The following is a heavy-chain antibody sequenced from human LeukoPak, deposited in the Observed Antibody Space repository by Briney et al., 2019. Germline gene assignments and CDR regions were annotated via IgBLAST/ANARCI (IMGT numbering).Heavy chain of an antibody. D-gene: IGHD3-10*01. CDR1: GFTFNNYG. J-gene: IGHJ4*02. CDR3: AKIWNPITMVRGVIDY. Sequence: PGGSLRLSCAASGFTFNNYGMSWVRQAPGKGLEWVSGISGSGGNTCYRDSVKGRFTISRDNFKNTLHLQMNSLRAEDTAVYYCAKIWNPITMVRGVIDYWGQGTLVTVSS. CDR2: ISGSGGNT. V-gene: IGHV3-23*01.